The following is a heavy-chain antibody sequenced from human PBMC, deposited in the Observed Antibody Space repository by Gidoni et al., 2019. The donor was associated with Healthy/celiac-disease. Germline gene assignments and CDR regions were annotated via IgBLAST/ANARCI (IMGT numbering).Heavy chain of an antibody. D-gene: IGHD6-13*01. J-gene: IGHJ3*02. Sequence: QVQLVQSGAEVKKPGASVKVSCKASGYTFTSYGISWVRQAPGQGLEWMGWISAYNGNTNYAQKLQGRVTMTTDTSTSTAYMELRSLRSDDTAVYYCARSTGGSSSWISADRAFDIWGQGTMVTVSS. CDR3: ARSTGGSSSWISADRAFDI. V-gene: IGHV1-18*04. CDR2: ISAYNGNT. CDR1: GYTFTSYG.